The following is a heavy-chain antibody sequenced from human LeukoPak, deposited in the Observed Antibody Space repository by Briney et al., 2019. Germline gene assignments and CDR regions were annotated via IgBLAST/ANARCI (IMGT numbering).Heavy chain of an antibody. Sequence: PSETLSLTCTVSGGSISSYYWSWIRQPPGKGLEWIGRIYTSGSTNYNPSLKSRVTISVDTSKNQFSLKLSSVTAADTAVYYCARDLPIVVVPAAIRPNYYYYYMDVWGKGTTVTVSS. J-gene: IGHJ6*03. CDR2: IYTSGST. CDR1: GGSISSYY. V-gene: IGHV4-4*08. D-gene: IGHD2-2*02. CDR3: ARDLPIVVVPAAIRPNYYYYYMDV.